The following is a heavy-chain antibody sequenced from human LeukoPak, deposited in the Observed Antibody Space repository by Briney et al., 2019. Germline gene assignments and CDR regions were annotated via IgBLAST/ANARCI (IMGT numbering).Heavy chain of an antibody. D-gene: IGHD6-19*01. CDR1: GYTFTSYD. CDR3: ASSSGWYDDYFDY. V-gene: IGHV1-8*01. Sequence: ASVKVSCKASGYTFTSYDINWVRQATGQGLEWMGWMNPNSGNTGYAQKFQGRVTMTRNTSTSTAYMELSSLRSGDTAVYYCASSSGWYDDYFDYWGQGTLVTVSS. J-gene: IGHJ4*02. CDR2: MNPNSGNT.